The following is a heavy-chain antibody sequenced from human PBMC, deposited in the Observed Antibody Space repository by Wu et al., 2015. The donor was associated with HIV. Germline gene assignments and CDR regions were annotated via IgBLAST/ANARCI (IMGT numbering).Heavy chain of an antibody. Sequence: QVHLVQSGAEVKKPGASVKVSCKASGYRFLSYGISWVRQAPGQGLEWMGWIGVYNGDTNYAQKFRGRVTVTADAPTSTAYMELRSLRSDDTALYYCARLGPPCSTSTCYYHFDYWGQGTVVTVSS. D-gene: IGHD2-2*01. V-gene: IGHV1-18*01. CDR1: GYRFLSYG. J-gene: IGHJ4*02. CDR2: IGVYNGDT. CDR3: ARLGPPCSTSTCYYHFDY.